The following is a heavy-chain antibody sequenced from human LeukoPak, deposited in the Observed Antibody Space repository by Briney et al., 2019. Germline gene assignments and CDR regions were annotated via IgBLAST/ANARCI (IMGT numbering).Heavy chain of an antibody. V-gene: IGHV1-46*01. CDR1: GYTFTSYD. J-gene: IGHJ4*02. Sequence: ASVKVSCKASGYTFTSYDMHWLRQAPGQGLEWMGIINPSGDSTSYAQKFQGRVTMTRDTSTSTVYMELSSLRSEDTAVYYCASDRYCGLYCYAGRYFLDYWGQGTLVTVSS. D-gene: IGHD2-21*02. CDR2: INPSGDST. CDR3: ASDRYCGLYCYAGRYFLDY.